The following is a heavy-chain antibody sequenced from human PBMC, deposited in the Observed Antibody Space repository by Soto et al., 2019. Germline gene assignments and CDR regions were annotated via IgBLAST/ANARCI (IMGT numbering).Heavy chain of an antibody. CDR3: ARYSGYDYEYYYYGMDV. V-gene: IGHV6-1*01. CDR2: TYYRSKWYN. Sequence: SQTLSLTCAISGDSVSSNSAAWNWIRQSPSRGLEWLGRTYYRSKWYNDYAVSVKSRITINPDTSKNQFSLQLNSVTPEDTAVYYCARYSGYDYEYYYYGMDVWGQGTTVTVSS. D-gene: IGHD5-12*01. J-gene: IGHJ6*02. CDR1: GDSVSSNSAA.